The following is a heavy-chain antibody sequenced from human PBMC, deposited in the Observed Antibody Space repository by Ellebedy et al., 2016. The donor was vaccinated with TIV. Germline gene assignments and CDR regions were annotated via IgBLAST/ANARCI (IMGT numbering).Heavy chain of an antibody. CDR3: AKDQGSYSSSWIDY. V-gene: IGHV3-23*01. D-gene: IGHD6-13*01. J-gene: IGHJ4*02. CDR1: GFTFSSYA. Sequence: GESLKISXAASGFTFSSYAMSWVRQAPGKGLEWVSAISGSGGSTYYADSVKGRFTISRDNSKNTLYLQMNSLRAEDTAVYYCAKDQGSYSSSWIDYWGQGTLVTVSS. CDR2: ISGSGGST.